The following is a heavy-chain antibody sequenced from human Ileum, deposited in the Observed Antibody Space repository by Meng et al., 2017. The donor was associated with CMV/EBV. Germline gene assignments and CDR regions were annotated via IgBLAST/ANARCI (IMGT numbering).Heavy chain of an antibody. V-gene: IGHV4-30-4*01. Sequence: QWQLQGSGPGAVKPSPTLSLTCTVSGDSLSTGDYYWSWIRQPPGKGPEWIGYIYYSGSTLYNPSLKSPVTISLDKSKNQFSLRLRSVTAADTAVYFCAREGGGWYFDSWGQGTLVTVSS. D-gene: IGHD6-19*01. CDR1: GDSLSTGDYY. CDR3: AREGGGWYFDS. CDR2: IYYSGST. J-gene: IGHJ4*02.